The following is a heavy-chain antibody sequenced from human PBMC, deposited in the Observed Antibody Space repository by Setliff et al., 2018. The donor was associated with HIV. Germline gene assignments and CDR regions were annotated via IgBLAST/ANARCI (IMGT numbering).Heavy chain of an antibody. CDR2: VNPNSGDA. D-gene: IGHD3-10*01. CDR3: AREQGDYHGSGSYDY. CDR1: GYTFTGHY. J-gene: IGHJ4*02. Sequence: ASVKVSCKASGYTFTGHYLHWVRQAPGQGLEWLGWVNPNSGDAIYAQNFQGRVTMTRDTSINAAYMELRGLRSDDTAVYYCAREQGDYHGSGSYDYWGQGTLVTVSS. V-gene: IGHV1-2*02.